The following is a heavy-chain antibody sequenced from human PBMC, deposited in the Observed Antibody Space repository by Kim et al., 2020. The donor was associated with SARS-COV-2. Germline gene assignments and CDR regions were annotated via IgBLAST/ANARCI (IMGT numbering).Heavy chain of an antibody. D-gene: IGHD2-15*01. Sequence: PGYSDARYSPSSQGQVTISADKSISTAYLQWSSLKASDTAMYYCARIGDYWGQGTLVTVSS. V-gene: IGHV5-51*01. CDR3: ARIGDY. CDR2: PGYSDA. J-gene: IGHJ4*02.